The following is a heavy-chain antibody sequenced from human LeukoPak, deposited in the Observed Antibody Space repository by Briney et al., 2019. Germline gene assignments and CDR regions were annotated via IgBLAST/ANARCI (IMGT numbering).Heavy chain of an antibody. CDR3: ARRGYKYYFDY. V-gene: IGHV4-59*01. CDR2: IYYSGST. CDR1: GGSISSNY. Sequence: SETLSLTSTVSGGSISSNYWSWIRQPPGKGLEWTGHIYYSGSTNYTPSLKSRVPISVATSNNQPSLQLSSVTAADTPVYYCARRGYKYYFDYWGQGTLVTASS. J-gene: IGHJ4*02. D-gene: IGHD5-24*01.